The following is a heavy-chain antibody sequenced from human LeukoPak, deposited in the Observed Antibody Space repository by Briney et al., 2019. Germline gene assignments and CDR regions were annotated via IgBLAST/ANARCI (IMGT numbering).Heavy chain of an antibody. D-gene: IGHD5-24*01. Sequence: GGSLRLSCAASGFTFSSYGMPWVRQAPGKGLEWVAFIRYDGSNKYYADSVKGRFTISRDNSKNTLYLQMNSLRAEDTAVYYCAKDPTRDGWEGDWFDPWGQGTLVTVSS. CDR1: GFTFSSYG. CDR2: IRYDGSNK. V-gene: IGHV3-30*02. CDR3: AKDPTRDGWEGDWFDP. J-gene: IGHJ5*02.